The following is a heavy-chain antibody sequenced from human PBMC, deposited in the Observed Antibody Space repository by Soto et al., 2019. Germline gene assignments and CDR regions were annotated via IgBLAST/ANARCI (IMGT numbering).Heavy chain of an antibody. CDR2: ISHRSLTI. CDR1: GFTFSDHY. D-gene: IGHD6-6*01. J-gene: IGHJ4*02. CDR3: ARGGGSSPFDY. Sequence: PGGSLRLSCAASGFTFSDHYIAWLRQTPERGLEWLAYISHRSLTIYHARSVKDRFTISRDDATDSIYLQMNNLRVEDTAVYFCARGGGSSPFDYWGQGTVVTVSS. V-gene: IGHV3-11*01.